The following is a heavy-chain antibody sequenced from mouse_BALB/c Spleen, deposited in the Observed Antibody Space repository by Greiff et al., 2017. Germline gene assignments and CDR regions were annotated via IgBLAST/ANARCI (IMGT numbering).Heavy chain of an antibody. J-gene: IGHJ3*01. CDR1: GFNIKDTY. Sequence: VQLQQSGAELVKPGASVKLSCTASGFNIKDTYMHWVKQRPEQGLEWIGRIDPANGNTKYDPKFQGKATITADTSSNTAYLPLSSLTSEDTAVYYCAYYDCDGSGFAYWGQGTLVTVSA. CDR3: AYYDCDGSGFAY. D-gene: IGHD2-4*01. V-gene: IGHV14-3*02. CDR2: IDPANGNT.